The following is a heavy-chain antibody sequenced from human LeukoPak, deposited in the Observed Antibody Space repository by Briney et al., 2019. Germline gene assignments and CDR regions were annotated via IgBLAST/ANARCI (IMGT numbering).Heavy chain of an antibody. CDR3: TRGPYGATLGY. J-gene: IGHJ4*02. D-gene: IGHD1-26*01. V-gene: IGHV4-34*01. Sequence: PSETLSLTCAVYGGSFSGYYWSWIRQPTGKGLEWIGEINHSGSTNYNPSLKSRVTISVDTSKNQFSLKLTSVTAADTAVYYCTRGPYGATLGYWGQGTLVTVSS. CDR2: INHSGST. CDR1: GGSFSGYY.